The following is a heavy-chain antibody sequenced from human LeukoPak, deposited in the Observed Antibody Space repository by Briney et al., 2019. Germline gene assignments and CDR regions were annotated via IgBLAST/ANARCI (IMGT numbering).Heavy chain of an antibody. Sequence: QPGGSLRLSCAASGFTVSSNYMSWVRQAPGKGLEWVSLICSGGSTYYADSVKGRFTISRDNSKNTLYLQMNSLRVEDAAVYYCAGTAVGNWFDPWGQGTLVTVSS. V-gene: IGHV3-53*01. CDR1: GFTVSSNY. J-gene: IGHJ5*02. CDR2: ICSGGST. D-gene: IGHD6-19*01. CDR3: AGTAVGNWFDP.